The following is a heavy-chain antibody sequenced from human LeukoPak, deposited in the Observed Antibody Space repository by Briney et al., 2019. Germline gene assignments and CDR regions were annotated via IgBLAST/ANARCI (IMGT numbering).Heavy chain of an antibody. CDR1: GFTFSSYA. J-gene: IGHJ4*02. Sequence: PGGSLRLSCAASGFTFSSYAMSWVRQAPGKGLEWVANIKEDGSVKYYVESVKGRFTISRDNAKNSLYLQMNSLRVEDTAMYYCARHRGIAASGTLFEYWGQGTLVTVSS. CDR3: ARHRGIAASGTLFEY. CDR2: IKEDGSVK. V-gene: IGHV3-7*01. D-gene: IGHD6-13*01.